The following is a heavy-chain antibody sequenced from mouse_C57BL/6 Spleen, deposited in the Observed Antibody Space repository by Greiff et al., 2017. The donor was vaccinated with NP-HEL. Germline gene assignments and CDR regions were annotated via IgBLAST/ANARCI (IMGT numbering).Heavy chain of an antibody. CDR1: GFTFSSYA. D-gene: IGHD4-1*01. CDR2: ISDGGSYT. J-gene: IGHJ2*01. Sequence: EVQVVESGGGLVKPGGSLKLSCAASGFTFSSYAMSWVRQTPEKRLEWVATISDGGSYTYYPDNVKGRFTISRDNAKNNLYLQMSHLKSEDTAMYYCARSNSFFDYWGQGTTLTVSS. V-gene: IGHV5-4*01. CDR3: ARSNSFFDY.